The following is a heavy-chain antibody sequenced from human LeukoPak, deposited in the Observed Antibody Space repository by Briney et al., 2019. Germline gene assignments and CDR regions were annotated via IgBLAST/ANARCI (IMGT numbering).Heavy chain of an antibody. CDR2: MNPNSGNT. D-gene: IGHD2-21*01. V-gene: IGHV1-8*01. Sequence: ASPKLPYKASGYTVTSNGINWGGQGTGQGLEWMGWMNPNSGNTGCAQKFQGRVTMTRNTSISTAYMELSSLRSEDTAVYYCARGDSLDYWGQGTLVTVSS. CDR1: GYTVTSNG. CDR3: ARGDSLDY. J-gene: IGHJ4*02.